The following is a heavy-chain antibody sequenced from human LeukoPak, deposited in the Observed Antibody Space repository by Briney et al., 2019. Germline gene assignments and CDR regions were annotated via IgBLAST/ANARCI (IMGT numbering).Heavy chain of an antibody. Sequence: PGESLKISCKGSGYSFTSYWIGWVRQMPGKGLEWMGIIYPGDSNTRYSPSFQGQVTISADKSISTAYLQWSSLKASDTAMYYCARSKVAAAVPHWFDPWGQGTLVTVSS. J-gene: IGHJ5*02. CDR3: ARSKVAAAVPHWFDP. CDR2: IYPGDSNT. D-gene: IGHD6-13*01. V-gene: IGHV5-51*01. CDR1: GYSFTSYW.